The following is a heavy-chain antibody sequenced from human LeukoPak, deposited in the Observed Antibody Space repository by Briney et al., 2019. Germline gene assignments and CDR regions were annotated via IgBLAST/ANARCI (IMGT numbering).Heavy chain of an antibody. D-gene: IGHD3-16*01. CDR3: AGGEWKGPPWHLPF. CDR2: IYYTGST. Sequence: PSETLSLTCTVCADFISLYYWSCFRQPPGKGLEWIGYIYYTGSTKSNPSLKSRVTISVDTSKKQFSLNLSSVTAADTAVYYCAGGEWKGPPWHLPFWGQEILVTVSS. CDR1: ADFISLYY. J-gene: IGHJ4*02. V-gene: IGHV4-59*01.